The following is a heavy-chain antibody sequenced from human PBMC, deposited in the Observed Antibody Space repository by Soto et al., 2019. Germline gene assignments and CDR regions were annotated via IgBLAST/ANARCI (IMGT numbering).Heavy chain of an antibody. CDR1: GGSISSGDYY. J-gene: IGHJ3*02. Sequence: SETLSLTCTVSGGSISSGDYYWSWIRQPPGKGLEWIGYIYYSGSTYYNPSLKSRVTISVDTSKNQFSLKLSSVTAADTAVYYCARAYYYDSSGYYLGADDAFDIWGQGTMVTVSS. CDR2: IYYSGST. V-gene: IGHV4-30-4*01. D-gene: IGHD3-22*01. CDR3: ARAYYYDSSGYYLGADDAFDI.